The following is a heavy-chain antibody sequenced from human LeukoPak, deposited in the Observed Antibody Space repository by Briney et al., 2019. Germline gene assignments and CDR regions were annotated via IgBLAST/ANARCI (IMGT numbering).Heavy chain of an antibody. Sequence: SETLSLTCTVSGGSISSGSYYWSWIRQPAGKGLEWIGRIYTSGSTNYNPSLKSRVTISVDTSKNQFSLKLSSVTAADTAVYYCARAPYCCGDCNDAFDIWGQGTMVTVSS. CDR3: ARAPYCCGDCNDAFDI. CDR2: IYTSGST. V-gene: IGHV4-61*02. J-gene: IGHJ3*02. D-gene: IGHD2-21*02. CDR1: GGSISSGSYY.